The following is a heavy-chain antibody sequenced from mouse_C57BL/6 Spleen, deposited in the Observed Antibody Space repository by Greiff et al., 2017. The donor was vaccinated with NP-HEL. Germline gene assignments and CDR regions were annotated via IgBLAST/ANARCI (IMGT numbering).Heavy chain of an antibody. Sequence: QVQLQQPGAELVRPGSSVKLSCKASGYTFTSYWMHWVKQRPIQGLEWIGNIDPSDSETHYTQKFKDKATLTVDKSSSTAYMQLSSLTSEDSAVYYCARRSNYYAMDYWGQGTSVTVSS. CDR1: GYTFTSYW. CDR2: IDPSDSET. V-gene: IGHV1-52*01. D-gene: IGHD2-5*01. J-gene: IGHJ4*01. CDR3: ARRSNYYAMDY.